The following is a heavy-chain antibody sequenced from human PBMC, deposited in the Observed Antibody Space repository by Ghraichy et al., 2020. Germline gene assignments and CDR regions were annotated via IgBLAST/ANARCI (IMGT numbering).Heavy chain of an antibody. V-gene: IGHV4-34*01. CDR3: ARGRTYDDILTGYYSY. CDR2: INHSGST. D-gene: IGHD3-9*01. J-gene: IGHJ4*02. CDR1: GGSFSGYY. Sequence: SETLSLTCAVYGGSFSGYYWSWIRQPPGKGLEWIGEINHSGSTNYNPSLESRVTISVDTSKNQFSLKLSSVTAADTAVYYCARGRTYDDILTGYYSYWGQGTLVTVSS.